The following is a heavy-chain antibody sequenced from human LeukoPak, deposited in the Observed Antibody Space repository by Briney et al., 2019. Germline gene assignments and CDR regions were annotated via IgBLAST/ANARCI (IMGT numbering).Heavy chain of an antibody. Sequence: SVKVSCKASGSTFSSYAISWVRQAPGQGLEWMGGIIPIFGTANYAQKCQGRVTITADESTSTAYMELSSLRSEDTAVYYCARGRRSITIFGVVTYYFDYWGQGTLVTVSS. J-gene: IGHJ4*02. CDR1: GSTFSSYA. CDR3: ARGRRSITIFGVVTYYFDY. V-gene: IGHV1-69*13. CDR2: IIPIFGTA. D-gene: IGHD3-3*01.